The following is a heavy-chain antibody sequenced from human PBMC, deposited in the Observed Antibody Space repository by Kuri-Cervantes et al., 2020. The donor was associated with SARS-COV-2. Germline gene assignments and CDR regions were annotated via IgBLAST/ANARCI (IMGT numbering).Heavy chain of an antibody. V-gene: IGHV4-4*07. CDR2: IYTSGST. Sequence: SETLSLTCTAPGGSISSYYWSWIRQPAGKGLEWIGRIYTSGSTNYNPSLKSRVTMSVDTSKNQFSLKLSSVTAADTAVYYCARDLIAAAGQYYYYGMDVWGQGTTVTVSS. CDR1: GGSISSYY. D-gene: IGHD6-13*01. J-gene: IGHJ6*02. CDR3: ARDLIAAAGQYYYYGMDV.